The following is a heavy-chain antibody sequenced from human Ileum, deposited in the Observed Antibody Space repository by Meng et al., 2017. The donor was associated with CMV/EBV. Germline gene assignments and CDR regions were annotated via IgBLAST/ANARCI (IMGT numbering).Heavy chain of an antibody. CDR3: SHGNYKSSAYYYDY. V-gene: IGHV2-5*02. Sequence: KGSGHTMVQPTPILPLTCTFSGSSISTSCVGLGWIRQPPGKVLEWLAVIYWAHDKRGSPSLKTRLPITKYTSKKQVVLTMTNMDPVDTATYYCSHGNYKSSAYYYDYWGQGTLVTVSS. J-gene: IGHJ4*02. CDR1: GSSISTSCVG. CDR2: IYWAHDK. D-gene: IGHD3-22*01.